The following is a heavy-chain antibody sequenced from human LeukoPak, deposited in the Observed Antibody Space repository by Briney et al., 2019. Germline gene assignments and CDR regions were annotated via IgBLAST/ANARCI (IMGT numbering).Heavy chain of an antibody. Sequence: GGSLRLSCAASGFTFSDYYMSWIRQAPGKGLEWVSYISSSGSTIYYADSVKGRFTISRDNAKNSLDLQMNSLRAEDTAVYYCASHPGSSAAIDYWGQGTLVTVSS. D-gene: IGHD6-25*01. V-gene: IGHV3-11*04. CDR2: ISSSGSTI. CDR1: GFTFSDYY. J-gene: IGHJ4*02. CDR3: ASHPGSSAAIDY.